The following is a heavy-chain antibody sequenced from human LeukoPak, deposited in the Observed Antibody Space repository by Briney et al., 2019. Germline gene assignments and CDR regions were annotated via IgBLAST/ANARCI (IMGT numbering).Heavy chain of an antibody. V-gene: IGHV3-30*18. CDR3: AKRWTGTTIGQQGY. J-gene: IGHJ4*02. Sequence: PGGSLRLSCAASGFTFSSYGMHWVRQAPGKGLEWVAVISYDGSNKYYADSVKGRFTISRDNSKNTLYLQMNSLRAEDTAVYYCAKRWTGTTIGQQGYWGQGTLVTVSS. D-gene: IGHD1-1*01. CDR1: GFTFSSYG. CDR2: ISYDGSNK.